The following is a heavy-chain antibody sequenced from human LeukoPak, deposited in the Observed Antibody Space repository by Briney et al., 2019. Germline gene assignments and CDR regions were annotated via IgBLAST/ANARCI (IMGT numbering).Heavy chain of an antibody. CDR3: GRVDYGGNYYYYGMDV. D-gene: IGHD4-23*01. Sequence: TSQTLSLTCAISGDSVSSNSAAWNWIRQSPSRGLEWLGRTYYRSKWYTDYATSVKSRITIRSDTSKNQFSLQLNSVTPEDTAVYYCGRVDYGGNYYYYGMDVWGQGTTVTVSS. V-gene: IGHV6-1*01. J-gene: IGHJ6*02. CDR1: GDSVSSNSAA. CDR2: TYYRSKWYT.